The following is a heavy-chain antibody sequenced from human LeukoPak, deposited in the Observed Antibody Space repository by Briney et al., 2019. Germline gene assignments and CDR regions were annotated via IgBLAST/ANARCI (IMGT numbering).Heavy chain of an antibody. V-gene: IGHV3-74*01. CDR2: ITTDGSGT. Sequence: GGSLRLSCADSGFTFGRYWMHWVRQAPGKGLVWVSHITTDGSGTSYADSVKGRFTISRDNAKNTLYLQMNSLRAEDTAVYYCARDTAMVSYWGQGTLVTVSS. D-gene: IGHD5-18*01. CDR1: GFTFGRYW. J-gene: IGHJ4*02. CDR3: ARDTAMVSY.